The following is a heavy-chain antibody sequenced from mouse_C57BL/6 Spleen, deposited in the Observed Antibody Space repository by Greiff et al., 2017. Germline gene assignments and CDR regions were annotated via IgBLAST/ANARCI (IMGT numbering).Heavy chain of an antibody. J-gene: IGHJ3*01. CDR2: IDPSDSYT. Sequence: QVQLKQSGAELVKPGASVKLSCKASGYTFTSYWMQWVKQRPGQGLEWIGEIDPSDSYTNYNQKFKGKATLTVDTSSSTAYMQLSSLTSEDSAVYYCARCGNYEAWFAYWGQGTLVTVSA. CDR1: GYTFTSYW. CDR3: ARCGNYEAWFAY. V-gene: IGHV1-50*01. D-gene: IGHD2-1*01.